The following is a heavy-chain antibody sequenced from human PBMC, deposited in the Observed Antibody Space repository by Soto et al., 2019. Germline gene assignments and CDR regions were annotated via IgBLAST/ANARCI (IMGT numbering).Heavy chain of an antibody. CDR2: INAGNGNT. Sequence: ASVKLSCKASGYTFTSYARHWGRQAPGQRLEWMGWINAGNGNTKYSQKFQGRVTITRDTSASTAYMELSSLRSEDTAVYYCARSQQLVRGRAGYYYGMDVWGQGTTVTVSS. CDR3: ARSQQLVRGRAGYYYGMDV. CDR1: GYTFTSYA. J-gene: IGHJ6*02. V-gene: IGHV1-3*01. D-gene: IGHD6-13*01.